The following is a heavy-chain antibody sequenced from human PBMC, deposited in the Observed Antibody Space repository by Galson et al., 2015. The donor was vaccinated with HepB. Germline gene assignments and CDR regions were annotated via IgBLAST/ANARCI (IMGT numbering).Heavy chain of an antibody. Sequence: SLRLSCAASGFTFSSYGMHWVRQAPGKGLEWVAVIWYDGSNKYYADSVKGRFTISRDNAKNSLYLQMNSLRAEDTALYYCAKGRGSGWYQDNYFDYWGQGTLVTVSS. V-gene: IGHV3-33*03. D-gene: IGHD6-19*01. J-gene: IGHJ4*02. CDR1: GFTFSSYG. CDR2: IWYDGSNK. CDR3: AKGRGSGWYQDNYFDY.